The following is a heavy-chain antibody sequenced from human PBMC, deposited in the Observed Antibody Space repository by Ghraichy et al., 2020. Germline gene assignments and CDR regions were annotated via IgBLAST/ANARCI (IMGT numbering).Heavy chain of an antibody. CDR1: GLSISSDHF. Sequence: SETLSLTCVVSGLSISSDHFWGWIRQPPGKVLEWIGSFHHSGSTDYNPSLKSRVTISVDTSKNQFSLMLSFVTAADTAIYFCAGGGRAVDNFWGRGSLVTVSS. CDR2: FHHSGST. CDR3: AGGGRAVDNF. D-gene: IGHD6-19*01. J-gene: IGHJ4*02. V-gene: IGHV4-38-2*01.